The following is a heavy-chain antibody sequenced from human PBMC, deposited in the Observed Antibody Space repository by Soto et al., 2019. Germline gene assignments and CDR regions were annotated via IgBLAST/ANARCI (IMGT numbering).Heavy chain of an antibody. CDR3: GRNCSGGGCFSGHRFYCGIDV. J-gene: IGHJ6*02. CDR1: GGTFSKYK. Sequence: SVKVSCKASGGTFSKYKITWVRQAPGQGLEWMGGIIPVFGTANYAQKFQGRVTITADESTSTAYMEASSLRSDDTADYYCGRNCSGGGCFSGHRFYCGIDVWGQGTTVTVSS. CDR2: IIPVFGTA. V-gene: IGHV1-69*13. D-gene: IGHD2-15*01.